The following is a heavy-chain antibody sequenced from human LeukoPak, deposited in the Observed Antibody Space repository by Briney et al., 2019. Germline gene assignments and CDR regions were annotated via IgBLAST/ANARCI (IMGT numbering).Heavy chain of an antibody. J-gene: IGHJ4*02. CDR3: ARVHYYYDSSGYPDY. CDR2: IKQDGSEK. Sequence: PGGSLRLSCAASGFTFSSYWMSWVRQAPGKGLEWVANIKQDGSEKYYVDSVEGRFTISRDNAKNSLFLQMNSLRAEDTAVYYCARVHYYYDSSGYPDYWGQGTLVTVSS. D-gene: IGHD3-22*01. V-gene: IGHV3-7*04. CDR1: GFTFSSYW.